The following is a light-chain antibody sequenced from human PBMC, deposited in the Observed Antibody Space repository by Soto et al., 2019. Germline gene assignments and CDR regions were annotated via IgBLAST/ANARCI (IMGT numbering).Light chain of an antibody. V-gene: IGLV1-40*01. J-gene: IGLJ2*01. CDR1: SSNIGAGYD. CDR3: QSYDSSLSAL. Sequence: QSVLTQPPSVSGAPRQRVTISCTGNSSNIGAGYDVHWYQQLPGTAPKLLIYGNSNRPSGVPDRFSGSKSGTSASLAITGLQAEDEADYYCQSYDSSLSALFGGGTKLTVL. CDR2: GNS.